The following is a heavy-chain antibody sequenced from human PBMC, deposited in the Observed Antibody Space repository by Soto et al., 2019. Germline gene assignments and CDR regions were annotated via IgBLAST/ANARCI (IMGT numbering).Heavy chain of an antibody. J-gene: IGHJ4*02. CDR1: GFNFPTFW. CDR3: ARDKITGLFDY. CDR2: IYPDDSDT. Sequence: PGESLKISCKHSGFNFPTFWIAWVRQMPGKGLEWMGTIYPDDSDTRYSPSFQGQVTISADKSIQTAYLQWGSLKASDSALYYCARDKITGLFDYWGQGTLVTVSS. V-gene: IGHV5-51*01. D-gene: IGHD2-8*02.